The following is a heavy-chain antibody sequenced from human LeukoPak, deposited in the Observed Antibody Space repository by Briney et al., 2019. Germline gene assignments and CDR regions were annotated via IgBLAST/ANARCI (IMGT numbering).Heavy chain of an antibody. J-gene: IGHJ5*02. Sequence: SETLSLTCTVSGGSISSGSYYWSWIRQPAGKGLEWIGRIYTSGRTHYNPSLKSRVTISVDTSKNQFSLKLTSVTAADTAVYYCARGAIFGVEYNCFDPWGQGTLVTVSS. D-gene: IGHD3-3*01. CDR1: GGSISSGSYY. V-gene: IGHV4-61*02. CDR2: IYTSGRT. CDR3: ARGAIFGVEYNCFDP.